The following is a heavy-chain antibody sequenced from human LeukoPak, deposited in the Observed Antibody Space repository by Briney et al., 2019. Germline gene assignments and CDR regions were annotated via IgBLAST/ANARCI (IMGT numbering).Heavy chain of an antibody. CDR2: IKQDGSEK. Sequence: GGSLRLSCAASGFTFSSYWMSWVRQAPGKGLEWVANIKQDGSEKYYVDSVKGRFTISRDNAKNSLYLQMNSLRAEDTAVYYCAKDLLMYNWNYYFDYWGQGTLVTVSS. J-gene: IGHJ4*02. CDR3: AKDLLMYNWNYYFDY. D-gene: IGHD1-7*01. CDR1: GFTFSSYW. V-gene: IGHV3-7*01.